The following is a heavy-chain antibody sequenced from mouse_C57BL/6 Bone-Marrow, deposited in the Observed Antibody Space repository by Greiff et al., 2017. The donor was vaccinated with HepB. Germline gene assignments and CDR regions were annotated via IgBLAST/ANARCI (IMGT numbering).Heavy chain of an antibody. Sequence: EVKLMESGPGLVKPSQSLSLTCSVTGYSITSGYYWNWIRQFPGNKLEWMGYISYDGSNNYNPSLKNRISITRDTSKNQFFLKLNSVTTEDTATYYCARSPYYYGSSYHWYFDGWGTGTTVTVSS. J-gene: IGHJ1*03. CDR3: ARSPYYYGSSYHWYFDG. V-gene: IGHV3-6*01. CDR1: GYSITSGYY. CDR2: ISYDGSN. D-gene: IGHD1-1*01.